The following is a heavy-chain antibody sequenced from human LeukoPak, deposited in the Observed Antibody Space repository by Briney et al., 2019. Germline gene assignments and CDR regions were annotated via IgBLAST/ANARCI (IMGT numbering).Heavy chain of an antibody. Sequence: GGSLRLSCAASGFTFSDYGMYWVRQAPGKGLEWVAVIWYDGSNKYYADSVKGRFTISRDNAKNSLYLQMNSLRAEDTALYYCAKDLESKTGYLFDYWGQGTLVTVSS. CDR1: GFTFSDYG. CDR2: IWYDGSNK. J-gene: IGHJ4*02. D-gene: IGHD5/OR15-5a*01. V-gene: IGHV3-33*03. CDR3: AKDLESKTGYLFDY.